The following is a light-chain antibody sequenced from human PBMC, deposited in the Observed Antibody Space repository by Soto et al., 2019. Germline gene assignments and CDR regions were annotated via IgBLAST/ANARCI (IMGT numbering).Light chain of an antibody. V-gene: IGKV3-11*01. Sequence: IVLTQSPATLALSPGDRSTLSCRASQSVNKYVAWYQHKPGQSPRLLIDDTTTRATAIPARFSGSGSRTDFTLTINILEAEYFADYYSQHRFTVGQGTRLEIK. CDR1: QSVNKY. CDR2: DTT. J-gene: IGKJ5*01. CDR3: QHRFT.